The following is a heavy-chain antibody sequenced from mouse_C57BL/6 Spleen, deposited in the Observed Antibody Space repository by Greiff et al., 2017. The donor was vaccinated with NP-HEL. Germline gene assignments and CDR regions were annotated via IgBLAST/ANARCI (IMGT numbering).Heavy chain of an antibody. J-gene: IGHJ1*03. D-gene: IGHD2-13*01. CDR2: INPNNGGT. CDR3: AREVSWYFDV. V-gene: IGHV1-18*01. Sequence: EVQLQQSGPELVKPGASVKIPCKASGYTFTDYNMDWVKQSHGKSHEWIGDINPNNGGTIYNQKFKGKATLTVDKSSSTAYMELRSLTSEDTAVYYCAREVSWYFDVWGTGTTVTVSS. CDR1: GYTFTDYN.